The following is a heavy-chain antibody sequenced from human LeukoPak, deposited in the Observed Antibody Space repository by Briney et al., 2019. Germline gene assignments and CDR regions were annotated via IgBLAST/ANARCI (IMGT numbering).Heavy chain of an antibody. J-gene: IGHJ5*02. CDR2: ISSSGSYI. V-gene: IGHV3-21*01. CDR1: GFTFSSYS. Sequence: GGSLRLSCAASGFTFSSYSMNWVRQAPGKGLEWVSSISSSGSYIYHADSVRGRFTISRDNAKNSLYLQMNSLRAEDTAVYYCVRIAVAGDWFDPWGQGALVSVSS. CDR3: VRIAVAGDWFDP. D-gene: IGHD6-19*01.